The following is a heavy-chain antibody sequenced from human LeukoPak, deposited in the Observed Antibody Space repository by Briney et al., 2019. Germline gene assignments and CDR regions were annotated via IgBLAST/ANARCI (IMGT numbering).Heavy chain of an antibody. D-gene: IGHD6-13*01. Sequence: GGSLRLSCAASGFTFMNYWMSWVRQAPGRGLEWVANIKQDGSERYYVDSVKGRFTVSRDNAKNSLYLQMNSLRAEDTAVYSCARDGVSGYATSWYDYWGQGTLVTVSS. CDR3: ARDGVSGYATSWYDY. CDR1: GFTFMNYW. CDR2: IKQDGSER. J-gene: IGHJ4*02. V-gene: IGHV3-7*01.